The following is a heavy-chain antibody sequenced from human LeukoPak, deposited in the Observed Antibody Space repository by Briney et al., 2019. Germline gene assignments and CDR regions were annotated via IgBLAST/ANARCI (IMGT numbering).Heavy chain of an antibody. J-gene: IGHJ6*02. D-gene: IGHD4-11*01. CDR2: IYPGDSDT. CDR1: GYSFTSYW. CDR3: ARGTTVTSTPYYYYGMDV. Sequence: GESLKISCKGSGYSFTSYWIGWVRQMPGKGLEWMGIIYPGDSDTRYSPSFQGQVAISADKSISTAYLQWSSLKASDTAMYYCARGTTVTSTPYYYYGMDVWGQGTTVTVSS. V-gene: IGHV5-51*01.